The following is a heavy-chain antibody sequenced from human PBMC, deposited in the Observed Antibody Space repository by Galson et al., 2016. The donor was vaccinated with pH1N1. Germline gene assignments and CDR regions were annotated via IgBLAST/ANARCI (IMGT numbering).Heavy chain of an antibody. Sequence: SLRLSCAGSGFTSNTYAMTWVRQAPGKGLEWVSVISVSGGTTHYADSVKGRFTISRDDSKNTWFLQMNSLRVEDTAVYYCAGRWVLIVQNYLDVWGRGTTVTVSS. D-gene: IGHD5-24*01. CDR2: ISVSGGTT. V-gene: IGHV3-23*01. CDR1: GFTSNTYA. J-gene: IGHJ6*03. CDR3: AGRWVLIVQNYLDV.